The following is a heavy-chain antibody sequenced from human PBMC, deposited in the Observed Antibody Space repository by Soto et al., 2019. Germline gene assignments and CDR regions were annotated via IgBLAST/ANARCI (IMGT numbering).Heavy chain of an antibody. D-gene: IGHD3-10*01. CDR1: GGTFSSYT. V-gene: IGHV1-69*13. J-gene: IGHJ6*02. CDR3: ARAGYYYGSGSYYPLYYYYYYGMDV. Sequence: SVKVCGKASGGTFSSYTISWVRQAPGQGLEWTGGIIPIFGTANYAQKFQGRVTITADESTSTAYMELSSLRSEDTAVYYCARAGYYYGSGSYYPLYYYYYYGMDVWGQGTTVTVSS. CDR2: IIPIFGTA.